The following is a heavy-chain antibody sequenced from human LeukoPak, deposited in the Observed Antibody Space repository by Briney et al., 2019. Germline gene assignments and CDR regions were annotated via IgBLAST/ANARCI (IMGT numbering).Heavy chain of an antibody. J-gene: IGHJ4*02. CDR2: ISYDGDYQ. CDR1: GFTFTNYA. V-gene: IGHV3-30*04. Sequence: GGSLRLSCAASGFTFTNYAIHWVRQAPGKGLEWVAVISYDGDYQYYADSVKGRFTISRDNFKNTLYLQMNSLRPEDTAVYYCARDSYDYGDYGNSFDYWGQGTLATVSS. D-gene: IGHD4-17*01. CDR3: ARDSYDYGDYGNSFDY.